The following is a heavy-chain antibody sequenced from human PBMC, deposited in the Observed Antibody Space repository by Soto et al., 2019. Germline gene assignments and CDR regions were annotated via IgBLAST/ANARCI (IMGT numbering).Heavy chain of an antibody. J-gene: IGHJ4*02. V-gene: IGHV3-7*01. D-gene: IGHD5-18*01. CDR1: GFTFSYYW. Sequence: EVQLVESGGGLVQPGGSLRLSCAASGFTFSYYWMAWVRQAPGKGLEWVANMNQDGCLINYVGSVSGRFTISRDNVKNLLFLQMNGLRAEDTAMYYCARDTGYSTFDYWGPATLVTVSS. CDR2: MNQDGCLI. CDR3: ARDTGYSTFDY.